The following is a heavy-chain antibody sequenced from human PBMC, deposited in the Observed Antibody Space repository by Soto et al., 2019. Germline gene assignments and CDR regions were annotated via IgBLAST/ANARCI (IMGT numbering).Heavy chain of an antibody. CDR2: MSGSSSTT. D-gene: IGHD4-4*01. CDR1: GLTFSNYA. V-gene: IGHV3-23*01. CDR3: AREGVHNYNEYNLDN. Sequence: EVRLLESGGGLVKPGGSLRLSCATSGLTFSNYAMSWVRQAPGGGLEWVSSMSGSSSTTYYADSVKGRFTVSRDNIGTSLYLQMNSLRAEDTAVYYCAREGVHNYNEYNLDNWGLGTLVTVSS. J-gene: IGHJ4*02.